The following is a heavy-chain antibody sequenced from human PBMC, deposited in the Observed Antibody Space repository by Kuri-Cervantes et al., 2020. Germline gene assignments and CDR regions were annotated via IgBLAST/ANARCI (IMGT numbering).Heavy chain of an antibody. CDR3: AKNSPEIWFGELLYPFYYYGMDV. CDR1: GFSFNSYS. Sequence: GGSLRLSCAASGFSFNSYSMNWVRQAPGKGLEFVSYISRDSGATYYGDSVKGRFTISSDNSKNTLCLQMNSLRAEDTAVYYCAKNSPEIWFGELLYPFYYYGMDVWGQGTTVTVSS. D-gene: IGHD3-10*01. CDR2: ISRDSGAT. J-gene: IGHJ6*02. V-gene: IGHV3-48*01.